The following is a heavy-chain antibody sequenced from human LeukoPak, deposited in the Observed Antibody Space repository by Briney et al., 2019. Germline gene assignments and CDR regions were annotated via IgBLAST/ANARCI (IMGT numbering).Heavy chain of an antibody. Sequence: SQTLSLTCTVSGGSISSGGYYWSWIRQHPGEGLEWIGYIYYSGSTYYNPSLKSRVTISVDTSKNQFSLKLSSVTAADTAVYYCARGRVTQAYNWFDPWGQGTLVTVSS. D-gene: IGHD4-11*01. CDR2: IYYSGST. V-gene: IGHV4-31*03. CDR3: ARGRVTQAYNWFDP. CDR1: GGSISSGGYY. J-gene: IGHJ5*02.